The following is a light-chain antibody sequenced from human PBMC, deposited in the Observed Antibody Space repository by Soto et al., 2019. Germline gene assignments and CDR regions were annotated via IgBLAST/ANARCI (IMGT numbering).Light chain of an antibody. Sequence: QAVVTQPPSASGTPGQRVTISCSGSSSNIGSNIVNWYQQLPGTAPKLLIYTNNQRPSGVPDRISGSKSGTSASLAISGLQSEDEADYYCSTWDDRLNGVVFGGGTKVTVL. CDR2: TNN. J-gene: IGLJ3*02. V-gene: IGLV1-44*01. CDR3: STWDDRLNGVV. CDR1: SSNIGSNI.